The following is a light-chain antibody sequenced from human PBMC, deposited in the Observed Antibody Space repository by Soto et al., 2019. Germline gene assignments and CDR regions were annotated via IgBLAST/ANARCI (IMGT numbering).Light chain of an antibody. V-gene: IGLV2-8*01. CDR2: EVS. CDR1: SSDVGGYNY. J-gene: IGLJ1*01. Sequence: QSVLTQPASVSGSPGQSITISCTGTSSDVGGYNYVSWYQQHPGKAPKLIIYEVSKRPSGVPDRFSGSKFGNTASLTVSGLQAEDEADYYCSSYAGSNNYVFGSGTKVTVL. CDR3: SSYAGSNNYV.